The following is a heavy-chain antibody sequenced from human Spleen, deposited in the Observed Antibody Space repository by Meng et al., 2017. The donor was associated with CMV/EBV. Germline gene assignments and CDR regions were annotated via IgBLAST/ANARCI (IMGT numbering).Heavy chain of an antibody. CDR2: IYYSGST. CDR3: ARGDNGGWFDP. J-gene: IGHJ5*02. D-gene: IGHD2-8*01. V-gene: IGHV4-30-4*08. Sequence: CTVSGGAISSGAYYWSWIRQPPGKGLEWIGYIYYSGSTYYNPSLKSRVTISVDTSKNQFSLKLSSVTAADTAVYYCARGDNGGWFDPWGQGTLVTVSS. CDR1: GGAISSGAYY.